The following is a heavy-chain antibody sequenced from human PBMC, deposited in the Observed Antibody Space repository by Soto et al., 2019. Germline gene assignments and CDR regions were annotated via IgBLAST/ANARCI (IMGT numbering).Heavy chain of an antibody. D-gene: IGHD4-17*01. CDR1: GSTFNAFY. CDR3: ARVALGYDYADV. Sequence: ASVKVSCKAFGSTFNAFYMHWVRQAPGQGLEWMGVINPSGDGTSYAQKFQGRVTMTRDTSTSTVCMELSSLRSEDTAVYYCARVALGYDYADVWGQGTTVTVSS. V-gene: IGHV1-46*02. CDR2: INPSGDGT. J-gene: IGHJ6*02.